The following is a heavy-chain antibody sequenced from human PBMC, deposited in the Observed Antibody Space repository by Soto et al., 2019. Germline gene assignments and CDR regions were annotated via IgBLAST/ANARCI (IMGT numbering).Heavy chain of an antibody. CDR2: IYPGDSDT. CDR1: GYSFSSYR. V-gene: IGHV5-51*01. Sequence: GEALKISCKGFGYSFSSYRIGRVRQMAGKRLGWMGIIYPGDSDTRYSPSFQGQVTISADKSISTAYLQWSSLKASDTAMYYCARHGTSFGVAPAAYYYMDVWGKGTTVTVSS. J-gene: IGHJ6*03. D-gene: IGHD3-3*01. CDR3: ARHGTSFGVAPAAYYYMDV.